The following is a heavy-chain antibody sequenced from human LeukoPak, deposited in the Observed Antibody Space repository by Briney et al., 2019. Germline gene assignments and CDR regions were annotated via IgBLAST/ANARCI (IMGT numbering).Heavy chain of an antibody. CDR3: ARQYYYDTSVYDAFDI. CDR1: GFTFCCYE. J-gene: IGHJ3*02. V-gene: IGHV3-48*03. Sequence: AGGSLRVSSAASGFTFCCYELNWVPQTPGKGLERVSYISSSGSSIYYADSVKGRFTISRDNAKNSLCLQMNSLRAEDTAVYYCARQYYYDTSVYDAFDIWGQGTMVTVSS. CDR2: ISSSGSSI. D-gene: IGHD3-22*01.